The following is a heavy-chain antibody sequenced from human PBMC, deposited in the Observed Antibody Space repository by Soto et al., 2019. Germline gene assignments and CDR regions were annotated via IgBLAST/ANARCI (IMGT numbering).Heavy chain of an antibody. V-gene: IGHV1-18*01. D-gene: IGHD5-18*01. CDR1: GYTFTSYG. Sequence: ASVKVSCKASGYTFTSYGISWVRQAPGQGLEWMGWISAYNGNTNYAQKLQGRVTINPDTSKNQFSLQLNSVTPEDTAVYYCARWIQGSHAFEIWGQGTMVTVSS. J-gene: IGHJ3*02. CDR3: ARWIQGSHAFEI. CDR2: ISAYNGNT.